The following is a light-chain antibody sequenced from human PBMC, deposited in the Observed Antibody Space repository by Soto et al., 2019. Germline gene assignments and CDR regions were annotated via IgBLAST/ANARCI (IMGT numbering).Light chain of an antibody. CDR3: MQATQFLS. CDR1: QSLGHSDGNTY. J-gene: IGKJ2*01. Sequence: DIVMTQTPLSSPVTLGQPASISCRSSQSLGHSDGNTYLSWLQQRPGQPPRLLIYKTSNRFSGVPDRFSGSGAGTDFTLKISRVDAEDVGVYYCMQATQFLSFGQGTKLEIK. CDR2: KTS. V-gene: IGKV2-24*01.